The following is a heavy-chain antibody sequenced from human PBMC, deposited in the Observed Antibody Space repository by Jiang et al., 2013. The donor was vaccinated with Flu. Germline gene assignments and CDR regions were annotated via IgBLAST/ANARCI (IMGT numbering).Heavy chain of an antibody. J-gene: IGHJ4*02. CDR1: GGSISSSRHY. Sequence: SGSGLVKPSETLSLTCSVSGGSISSSRHYWGWIRQTPGKGLEWIGSMYYSGSTYYNPSLKSRVTISVDTSKNQFSLKLSSVTAADTAVYFCARGAYCSRDCYSHYFDYWGQRTLVTVSS. V-gene: IGHV4-39*01. CDR2: MYYSGST. D-gene: IGHD2-21*02. CDR3: ARGAYCSRDCYSHYFDY.